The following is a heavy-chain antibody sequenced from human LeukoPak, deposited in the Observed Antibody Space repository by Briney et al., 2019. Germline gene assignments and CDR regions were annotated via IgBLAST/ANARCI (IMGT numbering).Heavy chain of an antibody. CDR2: INTDGTTT. CDR3: VSDHTGHDDY. V-gene: IGHV3-74*01. D-gene: IGHD1-1*01. CDR1: GFTFSTYW. Sequence: PGGSLRLSCAASGFTFSTYWMHWVRQAPGKGLVWVSRINTDGTTTTYADSVKGRFTISRDNAKNTLHLQMNSLRVEDTAVYYRVSDHTGHDDYWGQGTLVTVSS. J-gene: IGHJ4*02.